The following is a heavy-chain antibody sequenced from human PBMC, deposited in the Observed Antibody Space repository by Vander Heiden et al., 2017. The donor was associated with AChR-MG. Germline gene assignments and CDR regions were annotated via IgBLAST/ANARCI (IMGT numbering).Heavy chain of an antibody. J-gene: IGHJ5*02. D-gene: IGHD3-10*01. Sequence: QVQLQESGPGLVKPSQTLSLTCTVSGGSISSVGYYWSWIRQIPGKGLEWIGYTDYRGGAFYNPSLKSRVFVSVDASKNQLSLRVSSVTAADTAVYYCARIITPRPGWFDPWGRGTLVTGSS. CDR3: ARIITPRPGWFDP. V-gene: IGHV4-31*03. CDR1: GGSISSVGYY. CDR2: TDYRGGA.